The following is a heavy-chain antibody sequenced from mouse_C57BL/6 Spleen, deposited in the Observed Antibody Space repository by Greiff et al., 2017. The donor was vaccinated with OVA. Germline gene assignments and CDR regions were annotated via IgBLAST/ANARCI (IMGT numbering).Heavy chain of an antibody. Sequence: EVMLVESEGGLVQPGRSMKLSCTASGFTFSDYYMAWVRQVPEKGLEWVANINYDGSSTYYLDSLKSRFIISRDNAKNILYLQMSSLKSEDTATYYCARPGSSWYFDVWGTGTTVTVSS. V-gene: IGHV5-16*01. CDR3: ARPGSSWYFDV. CDR1: GFTFSDYY. D-gene: IGHD1-1*01. CDR2: INYDGSST. J-gene: IGHJ1*03.